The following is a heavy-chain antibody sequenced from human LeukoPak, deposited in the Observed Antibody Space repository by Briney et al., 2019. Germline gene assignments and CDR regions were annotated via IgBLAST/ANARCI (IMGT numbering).Heavy chain of an antibody. CDR1: GFTFSSYA. Sequence: GSLRLSCAASGFTFSSYAMSWVRQPPGKGLEWIGEINHSGSTNYNPSLKSRVTISVDTSKNQFSLKLSSVTAADTAVYYCARGGRYCSSTSCYRGDFDYWGQGTLVTVSS. CDR2: INHSGST. D-gene: IGHD2-2*01. CDR3: ARGGRYCSSTSCYRGDFDY. V-gene: IGHV4-34*01. J-gene: IGHJ4*02.